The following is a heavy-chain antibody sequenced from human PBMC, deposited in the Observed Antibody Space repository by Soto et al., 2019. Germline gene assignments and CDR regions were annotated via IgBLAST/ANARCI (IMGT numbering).Heavy chain of an antibody. Sequence: ASVEVSCRASGYTFTSYDINWVRQATGQGPEWMGWMNPNSSNTGYAQKFQGRVTMTRNTSISTADMELSSLRSEDTAVYYCARGYCSSTSCYIGNWFDPWGQGTLVTVSS. V-gene: IGHV1-8*01. CDR1: GYTFTSYD. D-gene: IGHD2-2*02. J-gene: IGHJ5*02. CDR3: ARGYCSSTSCYIGNWFDP. CDR2: MNPNSSNT.